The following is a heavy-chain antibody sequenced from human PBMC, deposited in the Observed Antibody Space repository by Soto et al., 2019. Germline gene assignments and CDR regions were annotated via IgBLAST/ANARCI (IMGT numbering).Heavy chain of an antibody. CDR1: GFTFSSYA. V-gene: IGHV3-23*01. CDR3: AKVKSSGWYYFDY. J-gene: IGHJ4*02. D-gene: IGHD6-19*01. CDR2: ISGSGGST. Sequence: GGSLRLCCAASGFTFSSYAMSWVRQAPGKGLEWVSAISGSGGSTYYADSVKGRFTISRDNSKNTLYLQMNSLRAEDTAVYYCAKVKSSGWYYFDYWGQGTLVTVSS.